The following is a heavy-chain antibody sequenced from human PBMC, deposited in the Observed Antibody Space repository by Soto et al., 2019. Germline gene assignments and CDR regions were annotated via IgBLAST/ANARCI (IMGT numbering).Heavy chain of an antibody. CDR2: IYHSGNT. Sequence: SETLSLTCAVSGGSISSSNWWSWVRQPPGKGLEWIGEIYHSGNTNYNPSLKSRATISVDKSKNQFSLKLSSVTAADTAVYYCARVMDTAMVSGYYGMDVWGQGTTVTVSS. J-gene: IGHJ6*02. V-gene: IGHV4-4*02. CDR1: GGSISSSNW. D-gene: IGHD5-18*01. CDR3: ARVMDTAMVSGYYGMDV.